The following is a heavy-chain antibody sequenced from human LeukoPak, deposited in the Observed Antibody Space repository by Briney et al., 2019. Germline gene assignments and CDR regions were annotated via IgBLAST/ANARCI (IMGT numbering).Heavy chain of an antibody. Sequence: GGSLRLSCAASGFTFTTYAMTWVRQAPGKGLEWVSAISGSGDETYYADSVRGRFTISRDNSNNTLYLQMNSLRAEDTAVYYCAKLGGHPLHNYYVGVWGKGTTVAVSS. V-gene: IGHV3-23*01. J-gene: IGHJ6*03. D-gene: IGHD3-16*01. CDR2: ISGSGDET. CDR1: GFTFTTYA. CDR3: AKLGGHPLHNYYVGV.